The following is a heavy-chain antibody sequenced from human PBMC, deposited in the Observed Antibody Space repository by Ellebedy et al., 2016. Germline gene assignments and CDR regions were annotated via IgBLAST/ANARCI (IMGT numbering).Heavy chain of an antibody. Sequence: SEALSLTXTVSGGSISSSSYYWGWIRQPPGKGLEWIGTIYYRGSTYYNPSLKSRVTISLDTSKNQFSLKLSSVTAADTAVYYCARGDFFDPWGQGTLVTVSS. CDR2: IYYRGST. D-gene: IGHD3-3*01. V-gene: IGHV4-39*07. CDR1: GGSISSSSYY. CDR3: ARGDFFDP. J-gene: IGHJ5*02.